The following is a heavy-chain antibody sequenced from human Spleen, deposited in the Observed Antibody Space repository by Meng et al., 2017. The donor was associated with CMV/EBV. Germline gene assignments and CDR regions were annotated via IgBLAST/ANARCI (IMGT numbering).Heavy chain of an antibody. J-gene: IGHJ6*02. D-gene: IGHD1-1*01. CDR2: IYYSGSP. CDR1: GASISRYY. Sequence: SETLSLTCTVSGASISRYYWTWIRQTPGKGLEWIGCIYYSGSPNYNPSIESRITISVDTSKNQFSLRVYSVTAADTAVYYCAKFSATGAYYYGMDVWGQGTTVTVSS. V-gene: IGHV4-59*01. CDR3: AKFSATGAYYYGMDV.